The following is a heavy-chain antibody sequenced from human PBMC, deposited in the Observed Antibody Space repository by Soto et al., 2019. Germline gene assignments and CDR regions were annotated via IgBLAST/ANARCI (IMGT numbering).Heavy chain of an antibody. Sequence: GGSLRLSCAASGFTFSSYAMSWVRQAPGKGLEWVSAISGSGVSTYYADSVKGRFTISRDNSKNTLYLQMNSLRAEETAVYYCAKDLLHRGSWFDPWGQGTQVTVSS. CDR2: ISGSGVST. J-gene: IGHJ5*02. CDR3: AKDLLHRGSWFDP. V-gene: IGHV3-23*01. D-gene: IGHD1-26*01. CDR1: GFTFSSYA.